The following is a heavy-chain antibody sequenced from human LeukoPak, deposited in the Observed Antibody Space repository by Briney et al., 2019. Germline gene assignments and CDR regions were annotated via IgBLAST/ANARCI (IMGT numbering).Heavy chain of an antibody. V-gene: IGHV4-59*10. J-gene: IGHJ4*02. CDR2: IYTSGST. CDR3: ARAPRSRGSGMDY. CDR1: GGSLTGYY. Sequence: PSETLSLTCAVYGGSLTGYYWSWIRQPAGKGLEWIGRIYTSGSTNYNPSLKSRVTMSVDTSKNQFSLKLSSVTAADTAVYYCARAPRSRGSGMDYWGQGTLVTVSS. D-gene: IGHD3-10*01.